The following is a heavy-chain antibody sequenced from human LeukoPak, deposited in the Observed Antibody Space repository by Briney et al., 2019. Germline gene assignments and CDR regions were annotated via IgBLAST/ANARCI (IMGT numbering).Heavy chain of an antibody. CDR2: INWNGGDT. J-gene: IGHJ4*02. CDR1: GFTFDDYG. Sequence: PGGSLRLSCAASGFTFDDYGMSWVRQAPGKGLEWVSGINWNGGDTGYADSVKGRFTISRDNAKNSLYLQMNSLRAEDTALYYCARVPHIWFGDLHFDYWGQGTLVTVSS. V-gene: IGHV3-20*04. CDR3: ARVPHIWFGDLHFDY. D-gene: IGHD3-10*01.